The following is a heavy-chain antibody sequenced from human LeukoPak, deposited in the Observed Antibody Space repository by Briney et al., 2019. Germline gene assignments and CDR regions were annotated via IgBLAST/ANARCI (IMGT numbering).Heavy chain of an antibody. CDR1: GGSISSYY. CDR3: ARESCDGGGSCYRY. V-gene: IGHV4-59*12. CDR2: IYYSGST. Sequence: PSETLSLTCTVSGGSISSYYWSWIRQPPGKGLEWIGYIYYSGSTNYNPSLKSRVTISVDTSKNQFSLKLSSVTAADTAVYYCARESCDGGGSCYRYWGQGTLVTVSS. D-gene: IGHD2-15*01. J-gene: IGHJ4*02.